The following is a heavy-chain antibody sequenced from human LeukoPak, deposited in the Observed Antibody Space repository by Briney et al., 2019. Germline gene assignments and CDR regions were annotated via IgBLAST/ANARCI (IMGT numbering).Heavy chain of an antibody. CDR3: ARFLSGSYYGFDY. D-gene: IGHD1-26*01. CDR1: GGSISSYY. CDR2: IYYSGST. J-gene: IGHJ4*02. Sequence: SETLSLTCTVSGGSISSYYWSWIRQPPGKGLEWIGYIYYSGSTNYNPSLKSRVTISVDTSKNQFSLKLSSVTAADTAVYYCARFLSGSYYGFDYWGQGTLVTVSP. V-gene: IGHV4-59*01.